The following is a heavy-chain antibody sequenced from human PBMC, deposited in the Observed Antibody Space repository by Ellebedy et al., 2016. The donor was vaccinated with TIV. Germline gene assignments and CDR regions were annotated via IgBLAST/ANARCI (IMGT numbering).Heavy chain of an antibody. CDR1: GFIFTSYY. J-gene: IGHJ6*02. Sequence: AASVKVSCKASGFIFTSYYVQWVRQAPGQGLEWMGVINLSGGSTFYAQKLQGRVPITRDTSTSTVYMDLKSLISEATAVYFCARGRGQLQYYYYYGMDVWGQGTTVTVSS. CDR3: ARGRGQLQYYYYYGMDV. CDR2: INLSGGST. V-gene: IGHV1-46*04. D-gene: IGHD4-11*01.